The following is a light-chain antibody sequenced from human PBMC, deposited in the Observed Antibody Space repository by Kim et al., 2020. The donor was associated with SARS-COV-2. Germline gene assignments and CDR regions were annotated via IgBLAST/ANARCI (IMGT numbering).Light chain of an antibody. CDR2: TSN. Sequence: QSVLTQSPSASGTPGQRVTISCSGTYSNIGSNSVNWYQQFPGTAPKLLIYTSNQRPSGVPDRFSGSKSETSAALAISGLQSEDEADYYCQAWDSSTVVFGGGTQLTVL. CDR1: YSNIGSNS. CDR3: QAWDSSTVV. V-gene: IGLV1-44*01. J-gene: IGLJ2*01.